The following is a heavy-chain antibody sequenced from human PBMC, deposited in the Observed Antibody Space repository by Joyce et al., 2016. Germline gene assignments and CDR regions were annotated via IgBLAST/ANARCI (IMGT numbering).Heavy chain of an antibody. J-gene: IGHJ2*01. D-gene: IGHD3-22*01. CDR2: LDPSDFYT. V-gene: IGHV5-10-1*03. CDR3: ARHSYYDSVGNPFDL. CDR1: GYSFTKYW. Sequence: EVQLEQPAAEVKKPGESLRISCKGSGYSFTKYWITWVRQMPGQGLEWMGKLDPSDFYTRYSPSFEGHVTISSDNSINTAYLQWKSLKASDTAMYYCARHSYYDSVGNPFDLWGRGTLVTVSS.